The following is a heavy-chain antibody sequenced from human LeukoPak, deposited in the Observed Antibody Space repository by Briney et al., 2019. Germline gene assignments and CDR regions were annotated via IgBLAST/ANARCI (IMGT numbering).Heavy chain of an antibody. CDR3: ARDRAYYYDSSGYAFDY. Sequence: GGSLSLSCAASGFTFSSYAMHWVRQAQGKGLEWGAVISYDGSNKYYADSVKGRFTISRDNSKNTLYLQMNSLRAEDTAVYYCARDRAYYYDSSGYAFDYWGQGTLVTVSS. J-gene: IGHJ4*02. CDR2: ISYDGSNK. D-gene: IGHD3-22*01. CDR1: GFTFSSYA. V-gene: IGHV3-30-3*01.